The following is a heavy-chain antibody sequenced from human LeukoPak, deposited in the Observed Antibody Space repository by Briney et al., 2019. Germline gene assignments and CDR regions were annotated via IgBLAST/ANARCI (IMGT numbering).Heavy chain of an antibody. CDR2: ISSRSTYI. CDR3: AKDGRVAVAGNNYYYYMDV. V-gene: IGHV3-21*04. Sequence: GGSLRLSCAASGYTFSDYSVNWVRHVAGKGLEWVASISSRSTYIYYADSVKGRFTISRDNSKNTLYLQMNSLRAEDTAVYYCAKDGRVAVAGNNYYYYMDVWGKGTTVTVSS. D-gene: IGHD6-19*01. J-gene: IGHJ6*03. CDR1: GYTFSDYS.